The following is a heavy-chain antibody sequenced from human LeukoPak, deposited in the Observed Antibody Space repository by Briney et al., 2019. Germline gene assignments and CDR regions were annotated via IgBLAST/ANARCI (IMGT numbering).Heavy chain of an antibody. CDR1: GFTFSSYA. CDR2: ISYDGSNK. D-gene: IGHD1-26*01. CDR3: AKDMKVNPMGIDY. V-gene: IGHV3-30-3*01. J-gene: IGHJ4*02. Sequence: GGSLRLSCAASGFTFSSYAMHWVRQAPGKGLEWVAVISYDGSNKYYADSVKGRFTISRDNSKNTLYLQMNSLRAEDTAFYYCAKDMKVNPMGIDYWGQGTLVTVSS.